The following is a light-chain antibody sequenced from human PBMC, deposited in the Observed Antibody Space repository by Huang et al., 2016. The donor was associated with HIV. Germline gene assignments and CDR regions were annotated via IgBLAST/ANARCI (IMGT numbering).Light chain of an antibody. Sequence: EIVMTQSPVTLSVSPGERATLSCRATQSVGGNLAWYQQKPGQAPRLLIYGGSTRATGIPARFSGTGSGTEFTLTITSLQSEDSAVYYCQQYDTWPPLTFGGGTKVEIK. V-gene: IGKV3-15*01. CDR3: QQYDTWPPLT. CDR2: GGS. J-gene: IGKJ4*01. CDR1: QSVGGN.